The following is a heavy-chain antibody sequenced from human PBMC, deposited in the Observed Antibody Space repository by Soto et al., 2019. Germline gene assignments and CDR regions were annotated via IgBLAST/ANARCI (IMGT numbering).Heavy chain of an antibody. CDR1: GGSISSGDYY. D-gene: IGHD2-2*01. V-gene: IGHV4-30-4*01. CDR3: ARVRGYCISTSCKIDAFDI. J-gene: IGHJ3*02. CDR2: IYYSGST. Sequence: QVQLQESGPGLVKPSQTLSLTCTVSGGSISSGDYYWSWIRQPPGKGLEWIGYIYYSGSTYYNPSLKSRVTISVDTSKNQFSLKLSSVTAADTAVYYCARVRGYCISTSCKIDAFDIWGQGTMVTVSS.